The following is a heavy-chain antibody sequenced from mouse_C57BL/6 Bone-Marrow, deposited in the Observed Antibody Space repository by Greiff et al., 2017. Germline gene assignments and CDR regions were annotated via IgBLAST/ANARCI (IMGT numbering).Heavy chain of an antibody. D-gene: IGHD2-4*01. CDR2: IDPANGNT. J-gene: IGHJ4*01. V-gene: IGHV14-3*01. CDR1: GFNIKNTY. CDR3: ARTLADDYDRGNAMDY. Sequence: VQLQQSVAELVRPGASVKLSCTASGFNIKNTYMHWVKQRPEQGLEWIGRIDPANGNTKYAPKFPGKATITADTSSNTAYLQLSSLTSEDTAIYYCARTLADDYDRGNAMDYWGQGTSVTVSS.